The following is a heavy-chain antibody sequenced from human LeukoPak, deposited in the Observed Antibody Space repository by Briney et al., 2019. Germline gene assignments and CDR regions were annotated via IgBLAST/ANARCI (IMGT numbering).Heavy chain of an antibody. J-gene: IGHJ4*02. V-gene: IGHV3-7*03. Sequence: PGGSLTLSCAASGFIINRFWMSWVRQAPGKGPEWVASINTDGSEKHYVGSVRGRFTISRDNAKNTLHLQMNSLRTEDTALYYCAREAYWGQGILVAVSS. CDR3: AREAY. CDR2: INTDGSEK. CDR1: GFIINRFW.